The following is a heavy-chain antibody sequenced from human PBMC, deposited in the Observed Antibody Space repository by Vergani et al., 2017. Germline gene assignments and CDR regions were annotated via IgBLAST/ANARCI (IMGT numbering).Heavy chain of an antibody. D-gene: IGHD1-26*01. J-gene: IGHJ4*02. Sequence: EVQLVESGGGLIQPGGSLRLSCAASGFTVSSNYMSWVRQAPGKGLEWVSGSSWNSGSIGYADSVKGRFTISRDNAKNSLYLQMNSLRAEDTALYYCAKDYSGSYRYFDYWGQGTLVTVSS. V-gene: IGHV3-9*01. CDR1: GFTVSSNY. CDR3: AKDYSGSYRYFDY. CDR2: SSWNSGSI.